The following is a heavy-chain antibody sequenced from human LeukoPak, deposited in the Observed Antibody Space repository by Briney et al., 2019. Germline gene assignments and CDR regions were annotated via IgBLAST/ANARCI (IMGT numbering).Heavy chain of an antibody. CDR3: ARADWDTAMIDY. D-gene: IGHD5-18*01. V-gene: IGHV3-21*01. Sequence: GGSLRLSCAASGFTVSSNYMSWVRQAPGKGLEWVSSISSSSSYIYYADSVKGRFTISRDNAKNSLYLQMNSLRAEDTAVYYCARADWDTAMIDYWGQGTLVTVSS. J-gene: IGHJ4*02. CDR1: GFTVSSNY. CDR2: ISSSSSYI.